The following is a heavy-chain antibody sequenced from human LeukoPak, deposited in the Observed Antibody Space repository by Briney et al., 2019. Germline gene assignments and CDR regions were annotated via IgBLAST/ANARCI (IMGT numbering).Heavy chain of an antibody. CDR2: ISGSADSI. Sequence: PGGSLRRSCAASGFTFSDYYMTWIRQAPGKGLEWLSYISGSADSIYYADSVKGRFTISRDSAKNSLYLQMNSLRAEDTAVYYCARPYSSSWLSDYWGQGTLVTVSS. CDR3: ARPYSSSWLSDY. V-gene: IGHV3-11*04. CDR1: GFTFSDYY. D-gene: IGHD6-13*01. J-gene: IGHJ4*02.